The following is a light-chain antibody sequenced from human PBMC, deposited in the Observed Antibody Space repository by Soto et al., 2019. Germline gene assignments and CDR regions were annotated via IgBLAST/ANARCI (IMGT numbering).Light chain of an antibody. J-gene: IGKJ4*01. CDR2: DAS. V-gene: IGKV1-5*01. Sequence: DIQMTQSPSTVSASVGDGVTITCRASQSIRTWLAWYQQKPGKAPKLLIYDASTLESGVPSRFSGSGSGTEFSLTISSLQPDDFATYYCQQYKSFSLTFGGGTRVEVK. CDR3: QQYKSFSLT. CDR1: QSIRTW.